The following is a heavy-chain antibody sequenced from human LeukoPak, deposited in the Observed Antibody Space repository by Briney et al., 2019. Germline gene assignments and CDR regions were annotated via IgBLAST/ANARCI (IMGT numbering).Heavy chain of an antibody. D-gene: IGHD2-21*02. V-gene: IGHV5-51*01. Sequence: GESLKISCKGSGYSFTSYRIGWVRQMPGKGLEWMGIIYPGDSDTRYSPSFQGQVTISADKSISTAYLQWSSLKASDTAMYYCARLGAYCGGDCYPDFDYWGQGTLVTVSS. CDR1: GYSFTSYR. CDR2: IYPGDSDT. CDR3: ARLGAYCGGDCYPDFDY. J-gene: IGHJ4*02.